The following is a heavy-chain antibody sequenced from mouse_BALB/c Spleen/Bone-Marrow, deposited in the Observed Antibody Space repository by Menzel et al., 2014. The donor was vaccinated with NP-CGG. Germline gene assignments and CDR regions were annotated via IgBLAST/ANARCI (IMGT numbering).Heavy chain of an antibody. V-gene: IGHV1S81*02. CDR3: TNYGYD. Sequence: QVQLQQSGAELVKPGASVKLSCKASSYTFTSYWMHWVKQRPGQGLEWIGEINPSNGRTNYNEKFKSKATLTVDKSSSTAYMQLSSLTSEDSAVYYCTNYGYDWGQGTALTVSS. D-gene: IGHD1-2*01. CDR1: SYTFTSYW. J-gene: IGHJ2*01. CDR2: INPSNGRT.